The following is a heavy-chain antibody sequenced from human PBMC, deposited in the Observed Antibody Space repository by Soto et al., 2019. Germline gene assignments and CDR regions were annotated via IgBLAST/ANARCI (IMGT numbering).Heavy chain of an antibody. V-gene: IGHV1-2*02. Sequence: GASVKVSFKASGYTFTGYYMHWLRQAPGQGLEWMGWINPNSGGTNYAQKFQGRVTMTRDTSISTAYMELSRLRSDDTAVYYCARDGSELLGGAFDIWGQGTMVTVSS. J-gene: IGHJ3*02. CDR2: INPNSGGT. CDR1: GYTFTGYY. CDR3: ARDGSELLGGAFDI. D-gene: IGHD1-26*01.